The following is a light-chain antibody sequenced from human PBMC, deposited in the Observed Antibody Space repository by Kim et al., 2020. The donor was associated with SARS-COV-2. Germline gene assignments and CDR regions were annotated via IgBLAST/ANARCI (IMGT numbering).Light chain of an antibody. Sequence: RVTTDDTASSYNNAAGDCVHWYQQLPGTAPKRLISANSNRPSGVPDRFSGSRSVTSASLAITGLQAEDEADYYCQSYDSSLSVVVFGGGTQLTVL. V-gene: IGLV1-40*01. CDR3: QSYDSSLSVVV. CDR2: ANS. J-gene: IGLJ2*01. CDR1: SYNNAAGDC.